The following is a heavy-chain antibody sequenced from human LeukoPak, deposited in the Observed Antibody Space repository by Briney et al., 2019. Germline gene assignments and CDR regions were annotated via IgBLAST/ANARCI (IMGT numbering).Heavy chain of an antibody. CDR2: ISSSGSTI. J-gene: IGHJ4*02. CDR3: ARERNGYYDSSGYPFDY. Sequence: GGSLRLSCAASGFTFSDYYMSWIRQAPGKGLEWVPYISSSGSTIYYADSVKGRFTISRDNAKNSLYLQMNSLRAEDTAVYYCARERNGYYDSSGYPFDYWGQGTLVTVSS. V-gene: IGHV3-11*01. D-gene: IGHD3-22*01. CDR1: GFTFSDYY.